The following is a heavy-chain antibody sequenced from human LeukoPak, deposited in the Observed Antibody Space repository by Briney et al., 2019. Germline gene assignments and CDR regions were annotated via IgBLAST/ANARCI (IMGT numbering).Heavy chain of an antibody. CDR1: GGSFSGSY. CDR3: ARFEWGTTTFDY. J-gene: IGHJ4*02. V-gene: IGHV4-59*01. D-gene: IGHD3-9*01. Sequence: PSETLSLTCAVHGGSFSGSYWSWIRQPPGKGLEWIGYIYYSGSANYNPSLKSRVTISVDTSKNQFSLKLTSVTAADTAVYYCARFEWGTTTFDYWGQGTLVTVSS. CDR2: IYYSGSA.